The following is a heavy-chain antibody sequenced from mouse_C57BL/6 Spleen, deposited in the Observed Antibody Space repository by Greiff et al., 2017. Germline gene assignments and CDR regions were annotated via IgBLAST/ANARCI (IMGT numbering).Heavy chain of an antibody. D-gene: IGHD1-1*01. V-gene: IGHV14-2*01. Sequence: VQLQQSGAELVKPGASVKLSCTASGFNIKDYYMHWVKQRTEQGLEWIGRIDPGGGEIKYAPKFQGKATITANTSSNTAYLQLSSLTSEDTAVYYCALISAVVAKGYWGQGTTLTVSA. CDR2: IDPGGGEI. CDR1: GFNIKDYY. J-gene: IGHJ2*01. CDR3: ALISAVVAKGY.